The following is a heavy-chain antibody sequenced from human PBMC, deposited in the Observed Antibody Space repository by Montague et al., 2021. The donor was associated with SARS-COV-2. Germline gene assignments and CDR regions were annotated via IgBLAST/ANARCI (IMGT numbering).Heavy chain of an antibody. CDR2: ISYDGSNK. D-gene: IGHD2-2*01. CDR1: GFTFSSYG. J-gene: IGHJ6*02. Sequence: SLRLSCXASGFTFSSYGIHWVRQAPGKGLEWVAVISYDGSNKHYXDSVKGRFTISRDNSKNTLYLQMNSLRAEDTAVYYCAKDQGDCSSSRCFRGWTYYYYGMDVWGQGTTVTVSS. V-gene: IGHV3-30*18. CDR3: AKDQGDCSSSRCFRGWTYYYYGMDV.